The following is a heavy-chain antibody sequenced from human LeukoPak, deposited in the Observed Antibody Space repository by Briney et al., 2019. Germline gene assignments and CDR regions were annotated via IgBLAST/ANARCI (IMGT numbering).Heavy chain of an antibody. V-gene: IGHV3-7*01. CDR3: ARDPGSSAFDL. Sequence: GSLRLSCAASGFSFSSFWMSWVRQTPENGLEFVGNIDRDGGVSNYMDSLKGRCTISRDNGKKSLYLEINSLRADDTAVYYCARDPGSSAFDLWGRGALVTVSS. D-gene: IGHD1-14*01. J-gene: IGHJ4*02. CDR2: IDRDGGVS. CDR1: GFSFSSFW.